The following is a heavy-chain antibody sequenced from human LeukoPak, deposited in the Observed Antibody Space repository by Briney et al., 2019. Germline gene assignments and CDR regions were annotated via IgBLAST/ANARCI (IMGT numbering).Heavy chain of an antibody. CDR1: GGSISSSSYY. CDR3: ARRISSSWYYFDY. D-gene: IGHD6-13*01. J-gene: IGHJ4*02. Sequence: SETLPLTCTVSGGSISSSSYYWGWIRQPPGKGLEWIGSIYYSGSTYYNPSLKSRVTISVDTSKNQFSLKLSSVTAADTAVYYCARRISSSWYYFDYWGQGTLVTVSS. CDR2: IYYSGST. V-gene: IGHV4-39*01.